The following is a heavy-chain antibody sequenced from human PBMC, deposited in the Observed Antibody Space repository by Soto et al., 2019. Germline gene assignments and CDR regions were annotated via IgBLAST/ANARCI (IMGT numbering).Heavy chain of an antibody. V-gene: IGHV1-3*01. CDR2: INAGNGNT. D-gene: IGHD3-3*01. Sequence: ASVKVSCKASGYTFTSYAMHWVRQAPGQRLEWMGWINAGNGNTKYSQKFQGRVTITRDTSASTAYMELSSLRSEDTAVYYCARENPYDFWSGYPGGYYYYMDVWGKGTTVTVSS. J-gene: IGHJ6*03. CDR1: GYTFTSYA. CDR3: ARENPYDFWSGYPGGYYYYMDV.